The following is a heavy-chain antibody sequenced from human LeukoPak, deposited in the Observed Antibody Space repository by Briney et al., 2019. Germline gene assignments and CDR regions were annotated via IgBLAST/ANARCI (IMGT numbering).Heavy chain of an antibody. CDR2: ISRSGTTI. V-gene: IGHV3-11*01. Sequence: GGSLRLSCAASEFTLSDHYMSWIRQAPGKGLEWVSYISRSGTTIHYADSVKGRFTISRDNAKNSLYLQMNSLRADDTAVYFCARDKFETSGCFDYWGQGALVTVSS. CDR3: ARDKFETSGCFDY. D-gene: IGHD6-19*01. J-gene: IGHJ4*02. CDR1: EFTLSDHY.